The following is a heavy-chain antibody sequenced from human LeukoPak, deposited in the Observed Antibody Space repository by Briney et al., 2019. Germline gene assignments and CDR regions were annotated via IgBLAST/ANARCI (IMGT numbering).Heavy chain of an antibody. D-gene: IGHD1-20*01. J-gene: IGHJ6*02. Sequence: PSETLSLTCTVSGVSSSSSYWSWIRQPPGKGLEWIGYIFYTGDSNHNPSFKSRVSISLDTSKDQISLKLSSVTAADTAVYYCARGPNWTGMDVWGQGTTVTVSS. CDR3: ARGPNWTGMDV. CDR1: GVSSSSSY. CDR2: IFYTGDS. V-gene: IGHV4-59*08.